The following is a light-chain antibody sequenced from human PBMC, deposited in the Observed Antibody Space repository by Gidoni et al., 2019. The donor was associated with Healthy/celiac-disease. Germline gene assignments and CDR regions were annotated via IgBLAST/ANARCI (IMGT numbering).Light chain of an antibody. CDR3: QQYKDWPYI. V-gene: IGKV3-15*01. Sequence: EVVMTQSPATLSVSPGERATLSCWASQSVSNNLVWYQQKPGQPPRLLIYGASTRATGIPARFSGSGSGTDFTLTISSLQSEDFAVYYCQQYKDWPYIFGLXTKLEIK. J-gene: IGKJ2*01. CDR2: GAS. CDR1: QSVSNN.